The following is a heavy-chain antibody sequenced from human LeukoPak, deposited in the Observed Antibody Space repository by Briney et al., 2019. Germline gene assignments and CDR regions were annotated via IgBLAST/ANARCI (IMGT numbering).Heavy chain of an antibody. CDR3: AREAWLGWLQFRLSDY. CDR1: GFTFSSYS. D-gene: IGHD5-24*01. CDR2: ISSSSSYI. Sequence: GGSLRLSCAASGFTFSSYSMNWVRQAPGKGLEWVSSISSSSSYIYYADSVKGRFTISRDNAKSSLYLQMNSLRAEDTAVYYCAREAWLGWLQFRLSDYWGQGTLVTVSS. J-gene: IGHJ4*02. V-gene: IGHV3-21*01.